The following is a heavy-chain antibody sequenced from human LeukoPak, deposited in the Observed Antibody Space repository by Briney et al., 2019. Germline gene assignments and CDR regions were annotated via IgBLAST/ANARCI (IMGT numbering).Heavy chain of an antibody. CDR2: IWYDGSNK. V-gene: IGHV3-30*02. CDR3: ARDFQEVYYYYMDV. CDR1: GFTFSSYG. J-gene: IGHJ6*03. Sequence: PGGSLRLSCAASGFTFSSYGMHWVRQAPGKGLEWVTFIWYDGSNKYYADSVKGRFTISRDNSKNTLYLQMNSLRAEDTAVYYCARDFQEVYYYYMDVWGKGTTVTVSS.